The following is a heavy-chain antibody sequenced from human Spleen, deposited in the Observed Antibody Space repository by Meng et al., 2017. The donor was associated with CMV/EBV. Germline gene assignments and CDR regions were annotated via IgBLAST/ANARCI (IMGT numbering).Heavy chain of an antibody. CDR1: GGSFSGYY. D-gene: IGHD3-3*01. CDR2: INHSGST. Sequence: TLSLTCAVYGGSFSGYYWSWIRQPPGKGLEWIGEINHSGSTNYNPSLKSRVTISVGTSKNQFSLKLSSVTAADTAVYYCARGRFLGYWGQGTLVTVSS. J-gene: IGHJ4*02. CDR3: ARGRFLGY. V-gene: IGHV4-34*01.